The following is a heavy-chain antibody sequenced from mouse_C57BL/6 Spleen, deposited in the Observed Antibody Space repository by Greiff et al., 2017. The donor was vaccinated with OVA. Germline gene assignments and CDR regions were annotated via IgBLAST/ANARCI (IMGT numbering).Heavy chain of an antibody. CDR3: ARRDLYFDY. CDR2: IDPSDSYT. J-gene: IGHJ2*01. CDR1: GYTFTSYW. Sequence: QVQLKQPGAELVKPGASVKLSCKASGYTFTSYWMQWVKQRPGQGLEWIGEIDPSDSYTNYNQKFKGKATLTVDTSSSTAYMQLSSLTSEDSAVYYCARRDLYFDYWGQGTTLTVSS. V-gene: IGHV1-50*01. D-gene: IGHD3-3*01.